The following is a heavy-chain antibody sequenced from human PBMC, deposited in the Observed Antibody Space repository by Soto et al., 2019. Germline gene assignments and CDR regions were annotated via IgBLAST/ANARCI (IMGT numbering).Heavy chain of an antibody. J-gene: IGHJ6*02. Sequence: QVQLQESGPGLVKPSQSLSLTCTVSGGSISSSDYYWSWIRQPPGKGLEWIGYASYSGTSYYNPSLKSRVTISVDTSKNQFSLKLSSVTAADTAVYYCARDPQYHGMDVWGQGTTVTVSS. CDR1: GGSISSSDYY. V-gene: IGHV4-30-4*01. CDR3: ARDPQYHGMDV. CDR2: ASYSGTS. D-gene: IGHD4-4*01.